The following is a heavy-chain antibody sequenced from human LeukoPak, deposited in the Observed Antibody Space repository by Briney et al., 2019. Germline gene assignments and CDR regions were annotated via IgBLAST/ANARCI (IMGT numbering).Heavy chain of an antibody. Sequence: SETLSLTCTASDGSINSDFWTWIRQPPGKGLEWIGYIRYSGRTSYNRSLKSRVTISIDTSKNLFSLKLRSVTTADTAIYYCARIPDVSGWPFDYWGQGTLVTVSS. CDR1: DGSINSDF. CDR3: ARIPDVSGWPFDY. V-gene: IGHV4-59*01. D-gene: IGHD6-19*01. CDR2: IRYSGRT. J-gene: IGHJ4*02.